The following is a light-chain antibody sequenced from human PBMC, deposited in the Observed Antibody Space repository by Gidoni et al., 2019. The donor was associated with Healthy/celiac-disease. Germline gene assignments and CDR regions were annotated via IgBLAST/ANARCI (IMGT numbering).Light chain of an antibody. Sequence: DISMTQSPSNLSASVGDRVTITCRASQSISSWLAWYQQKPGKAPKLLIYKASSLESGVPSRFSGSGSGTEFTLTISSLQPDDFATYYCQQYNSYPWTFGQGTKVEIK. CDR3: QQYNSYPWT. CDR1: QSISSW. CDR2: KAS. J-gene: IGKJ1*01. V-gene: IGKV1-5*03.